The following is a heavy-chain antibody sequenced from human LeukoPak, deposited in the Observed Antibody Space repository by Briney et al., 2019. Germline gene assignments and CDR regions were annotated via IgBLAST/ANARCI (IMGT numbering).Heavy chain of an antibody. CDR2: ISSSTYYI. CDR1: GFTFRTYA. CDR3: VRIRAAAAEGACDI. J-gene: IGHJ3*02. V-gene: IGHV3-21*01. D-gene: IGHD6-25*01. Sequence: GGSLRLSCAASGFTFRTYAMNWVRQAPGKGLEWVSSISSSTYYIYYADSVKGRFTLSRDNAKNSLYLQMNSLRADDSAVYYCVRIRAAAAEGACDIWGQGT.